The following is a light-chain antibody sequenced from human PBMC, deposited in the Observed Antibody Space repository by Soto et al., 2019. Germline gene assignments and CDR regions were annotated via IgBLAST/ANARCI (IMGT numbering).Light chain of an antibody. CDR3: SSYTTSSTPLV. CDR2: EVS. J-gene: IGLJ1*01. CDR1: SSDVGGYSY. V-gene: IGLV2-14*01. Sequence: QSALTQPASVSGSPGQSITISCTGTSSDVGGYSYVSWYQQHPGKAPKLMIYEVSNRPSGVSNRFSGSKSGNTASLTISGLQAEDEANYYCSSYTTSSTPLVFGTGTKVTV.